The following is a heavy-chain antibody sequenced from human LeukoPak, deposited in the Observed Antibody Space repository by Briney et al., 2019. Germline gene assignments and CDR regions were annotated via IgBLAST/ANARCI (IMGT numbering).Heavy chain of an antibody. Sequence: SETLSLTCTVSGGSISSSSYYWGWIRQPPGKGLEWIGSIYYSGSTYYNPSLKSRVTISVDTSKNQFSLKLSSVTAADTAVYYCARGVTMVRGVIITNNWFDPWGQGTLVTVSS. CDR1: GGSISSSSYY. CDR3: ARGVTMVRGVIITNNWFDP. V-gene: IGHV4-39*07. J-gene: IGHJ5*02. D-gene: IGHD3-10*01. CDR2: IYYSGST.